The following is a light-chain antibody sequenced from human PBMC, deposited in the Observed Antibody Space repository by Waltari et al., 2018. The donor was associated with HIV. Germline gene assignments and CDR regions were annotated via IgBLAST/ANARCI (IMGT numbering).Light chain of an antibody. V-gene: IGKV3-15*01. CDR2: GAS. CDR1: QSVSIN. J-gene: IGKJ2*01. CDR3: QQYNNWPPQYT. Sequence: DTVMTQSPATLSVSPGERVTLSCRASQSVSINLAWYQQKPGQAPRLLLYGASTRATGIPARFSVSGSGTEFTLTISSLQSEDFAVYYCQQYNNWPPQYTFGQGTKLEIK.